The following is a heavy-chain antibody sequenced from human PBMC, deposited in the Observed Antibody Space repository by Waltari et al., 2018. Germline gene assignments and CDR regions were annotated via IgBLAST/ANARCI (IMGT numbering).Heavy chain of an antibody. CDR1: GYSISSGSY. V-gene: IGHV4-38-2*02. D-gene: IGHD3-10*01. J-gene: IGHJ4*02. Sequence: QVQLQESGPGLVKPSETPSLTCTVSGYSISSGSYWGWIRQPPGKGLGWMRSIYRSGSSYSSPSLKSPVTISVDTSKNQFSLKLSSVTAEDTAVYYCARDRGYASGRGIDYWGQGTLVTVSS. CDR3: ARDRGYASGRGIDY. CDR2: IYRSGSS.